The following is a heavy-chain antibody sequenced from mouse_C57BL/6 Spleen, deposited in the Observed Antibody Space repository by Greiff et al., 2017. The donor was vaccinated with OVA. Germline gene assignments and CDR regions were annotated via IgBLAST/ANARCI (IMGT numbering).Heavy chain of an antibody. Sequence: QVQLQQSGPELVKPGASVKISCKASGYAFSSSWMNWVKQRPGTGLEWIGRIYPGDGDTNYNGKFKGKATLTADKSSSTAYMQLSSLTSEYSAVYFCARGDNPWFAYWGQGTLVTVSA. CDR3: ARGDNPWFAY. D-gene: IGHD1-3*01. J-gene: IGHJ3*01. CDR2: IYPGDGDT. CDR1: GYAFSSSW. V-gene: IGHV1-82*01.